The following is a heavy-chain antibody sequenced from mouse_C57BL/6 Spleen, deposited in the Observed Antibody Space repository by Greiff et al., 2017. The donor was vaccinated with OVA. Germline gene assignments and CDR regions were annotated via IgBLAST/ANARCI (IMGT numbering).Heavy chain of an antibody. Sequence: VQLQQSGPELVKPGASVKMSCKASGYTFTDYNMHWVKQSHGKSLEWIGYINPNNGGTSYNQKFKGKATLTVNKSSSTAYMELRSLTSEDSAVYYCARVDDYDEKLDFAYWGQGTLVTVSA. CDR1: GYTFTDYN. J-gene: IGHJ3*01. CDR3: ARVDDYDEKLDFAY. D-gene: IGHD2-4*01. CDR2: INPNNGGT. V-gene: IGHV1-22*01.